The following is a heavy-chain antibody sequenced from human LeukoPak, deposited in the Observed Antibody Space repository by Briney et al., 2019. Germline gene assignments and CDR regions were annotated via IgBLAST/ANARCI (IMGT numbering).Heavy chain of an antibody. CDR3: ARDHYCSGGSCYPTTVDY. CDR1: GGTFSSYA. CDR2: IIPIFGTA. D-gene: IGHD2-15*01. Sequence: SVKVSCKASGGTFSSYAISWVRQAPGQGLEWMGGIIPIFGTANYAQKFQGRVTITTDESTSTAYMELSSLRSEDTAVYYCARDHYCSGGSCYPTTVDYWGQGTLVTVSS. J-gene: IGHJ4*02. V-gene: IGHV1-69*05.